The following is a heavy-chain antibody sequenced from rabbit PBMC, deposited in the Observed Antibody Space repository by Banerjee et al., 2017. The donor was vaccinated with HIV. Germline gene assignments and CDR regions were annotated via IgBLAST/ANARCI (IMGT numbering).Heavy chain of an antibody. CDR2: IYTGSSGSP. CDR1: GLDFSSSYW. J-gene: IGHJ6*01. V-gene: IGHV1S45*01. D-gene: IGHD4-2*01. CDR3: ARGVPGHCYADL. Sequence: QEQLVEYGGDLVQPEGSLTLTCKASGLDFSSSYWICWVRQAPGKGLEWIACIYTGSSGSPYYASWAKGRFTISKTSSTTVTLQLNSLTAADTATYFCARGVPGHCYADLWGPGTLVTVS.